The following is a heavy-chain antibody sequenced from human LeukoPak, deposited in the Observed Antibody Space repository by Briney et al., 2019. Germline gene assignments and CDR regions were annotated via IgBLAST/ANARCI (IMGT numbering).Heavy chain of an antibody. CDR3: AKGVSSIPVRGPLDY. D-gene: IGHD6-6*01. Sequence: PGGSLRLSCAASGFTFDNSAMYWVRQFPGKGLEWISGISWNSGTIDYASSVKGRFTISRDYAENSLYLQMNSLSTEDTAFYYCAKGVSSIPVRGPLDYWGQGALVTVSS. CDR2: ISWNSGTI. V-gene: IGHV3-9*01. J-gene: IGHJ4*02. CDR1: GFTFDNSA.